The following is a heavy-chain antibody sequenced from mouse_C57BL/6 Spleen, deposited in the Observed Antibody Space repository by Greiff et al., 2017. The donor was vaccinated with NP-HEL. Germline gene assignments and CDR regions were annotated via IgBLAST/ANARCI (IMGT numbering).Heavy chain of an antibody. CDR2: IDPENGDT. D-gene: IGHD2-5*01. J-gene: IGHJ3*01. CDR3: TTGHYSNSDWLAY. Sequence: VQLQQSGAELVRPGASVKLSCTASGFNIKDDYMHWVKQRPEQGLEWIGWIDPENGDTEYASKFQGKATITADTSSNTAYLQLSSLTSEDTAVYYCTTGHYSNSDWLAYWGQGTLVTVSA. CDR1: GFNIKDDY. V-gene: IGHV14-4*01.